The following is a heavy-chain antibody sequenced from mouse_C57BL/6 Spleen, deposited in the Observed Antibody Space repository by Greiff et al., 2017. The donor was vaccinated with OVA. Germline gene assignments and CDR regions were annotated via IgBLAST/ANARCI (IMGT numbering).Heavy chain of an antibody. CDR3: ARINWYEGFDD. D-gene: IGHD1-3*01. J-gene: IGHJ2*01. V-gene: IGHV1-64*01. CDR2: IHPNSGST. Sequence: QVQLKQPGAELVKPGASVKLSCKASGYTFTSYWMHWVKQRPGQGLEWIGMIHPNSGSTNYNEKFKSKATLTVDKSSSTAYMQLSSLTSEDSAVDYCARINWYEGFDDWGQGTTLTVSS. CDR1: GYTFTSYW.